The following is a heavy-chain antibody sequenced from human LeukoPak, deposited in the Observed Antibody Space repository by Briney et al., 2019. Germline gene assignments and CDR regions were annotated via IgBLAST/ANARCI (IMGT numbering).Heavy chain of an antibody. J-gene: IGHJ4*02. CDR1: AGSVSSGRYY. V-gene: IGHV4-39*07. CDR2: FYYSGST. D-gene: IGHD3-22*01. Sequence: PSETLSLTCSVSAGSVSSGRYYWGWIRQPPGKGLEWIGTFYYSGSTYYNPSPKSRVTISVDTSKNQFSLKLTSVTAADTAVYYCARGSPPRRNYDSRGYYSYYFDYWGQGTLVTVSS. CDR3: ARGSPPRRNYDSRGYYSYYFDY.